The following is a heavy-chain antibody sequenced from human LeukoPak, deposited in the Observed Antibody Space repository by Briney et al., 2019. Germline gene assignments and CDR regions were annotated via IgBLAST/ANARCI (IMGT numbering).Heavy chain of an antibody. J-gene: IGHJ4*02. V-gene: IGHV1-69*13. CDR1: GGTFSSYT. CDR2: IITICGTA. Sequence: GASVKVSCKASGGTFSSYTNSWVREAPGQGLEWLGGIITICGTANDAQKLQGRVTITADESTSTAYMKLSSLRSEDTAVYYCAREGPSGSYGVDYWGQGTLVTVS. CDR3: AREGPSGSYGVDY. D-gene: IGHD1-26*01.